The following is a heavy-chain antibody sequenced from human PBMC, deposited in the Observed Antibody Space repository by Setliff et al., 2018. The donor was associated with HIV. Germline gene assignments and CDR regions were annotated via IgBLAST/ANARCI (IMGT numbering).Heavy chain of an antibody. CDR3: ARGFSVYSSSDPLLNWLDP. CDR2: INAGNGNT. D-gene: IGHD6-6*01. CDR1: GYTFTSYT. V-gene: IGHV1-3*01. Sequence: ASVKVSCKASGYTFTSYTLHWVRQAPGQRLEWMGWINAGNGNTKFSQKFQGRVTITRDTSASTAYMDLGSLRSEDTAVYYCARGFSVYSSSDPLLNWLDPWGQGTLVTVSS. J-gene: IGHJ5*02.